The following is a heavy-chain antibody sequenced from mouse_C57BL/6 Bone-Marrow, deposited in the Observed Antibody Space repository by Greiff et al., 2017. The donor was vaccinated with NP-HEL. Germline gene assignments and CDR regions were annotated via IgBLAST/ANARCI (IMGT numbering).Heavy chain of an antibody. CDR1: GYTFTDYY. J-gene: IGHJ1*03. D-gene: IGHD1-1*01. V-gene: IGHV1-19*01. Sequence: VQLKQSGPVLVKPGASVKMSCKASGYTFTDYYMNWVKQSHGKSLEWIGVINPYNGGTSYNQKFKGKATLTVDKSSSTAYMELNSLTSEDSAVYYCARGMPYGYWYFDVWGTGTTVTVSS. CDR2: INPYNGGT. CDR3: ARGMPYGYWYFDV.